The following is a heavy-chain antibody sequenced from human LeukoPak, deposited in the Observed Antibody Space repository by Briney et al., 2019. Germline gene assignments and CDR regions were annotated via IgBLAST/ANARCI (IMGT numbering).Heavy chain of an antibody. J-gene: IGHJ4*02. CDR1: GGSFSGYY. Sequence: SETLSLTCAVYGGSFSGYYWSWIRQPPGKGLEWIGEINHSGSTNYNPSLKSRVTISVDTSKNQFSLKLSSVTAADTAVYYCAGGRILRYFDWPYFDYWGQGTLVTVSS. CDR2: INHSGST. V-gene: IGHV4-34*01. CDR3: AGGRILRYFDWPYFDY. D-gene: IGHD3-9*01.